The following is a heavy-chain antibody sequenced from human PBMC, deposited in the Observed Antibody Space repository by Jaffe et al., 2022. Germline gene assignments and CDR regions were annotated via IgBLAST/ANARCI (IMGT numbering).Heavy chain of an antibody. Sequence: QVQLVQSGAEVKKPGSSVKVSCKASGGTFSSYTISWVRQAPGQGLEWMGRIIPILGIANYAQKFQGRVTITADKSTSTAYMELSSLRSEDTAVYYCARTRRDGYKQPARYYFDYWGQGTLVTVSS. D-gene: IGHD5-12*01. CDR2: IIPILGIA. J-gene: IGHJ4*02. V-gene: IGHV1-69*02. CDR3: ARTRRDGYKQPARYYFDY. CDR1: GGTFSSYT.